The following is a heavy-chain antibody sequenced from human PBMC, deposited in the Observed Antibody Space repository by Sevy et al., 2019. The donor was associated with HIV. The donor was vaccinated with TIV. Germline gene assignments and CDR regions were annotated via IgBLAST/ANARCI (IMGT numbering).Heavy chain of an antibody. CDR1: GFTFSSYG. Sequence: GGSLRLSCAASGFTFSSYGMHWVRQAPGKGLEWVAVIWYDGSNKYYADSVKGRFTISRDNSKNTLYLQMNSLRAEDTAVYSSAREQVVINAPAFDIWGQGTMVTVSS. CDR2: IWYDGSNK. CDR3: AREQVVINAPAFDI. D-gene: IGHD3-22*01. J-gene: IGHJ3*02. V-gene: IGHV3-33*01.